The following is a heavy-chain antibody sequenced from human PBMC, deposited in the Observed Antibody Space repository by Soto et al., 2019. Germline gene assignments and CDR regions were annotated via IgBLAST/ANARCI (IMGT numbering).Heavy chain of an antibody. D-gene: IGHD6-13*01. CDR1: GFTFSSCA. J-gene: IGHJ4*02. CDR2: ISETGDGT. V-gene: IGHV3-23*01. CDR3: AKEGSSRRFDFDY. Sequence: PGGSLRLSCAASGFTFSSCAMSWVRQAPGKGLEWVSGISETGDGTYYADTVEGRFTISRDNFKNTLYLEMNSLRADDTAVYYCAKEGSSRRFDFDYWGQGILVTVSS.